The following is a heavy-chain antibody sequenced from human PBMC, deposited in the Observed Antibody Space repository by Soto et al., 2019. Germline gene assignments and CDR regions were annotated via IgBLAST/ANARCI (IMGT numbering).Heavy chain of an antibody. J-gene: IGHJ6*02. V-gene: IGHV1-69*01. CDR2: IIPIFGTA. CDR1: GGTFSSYA. Sequence: QVQLVQSGAEVKKPGSSVKVSCKASGGTFSSYAISWVRQAPGQGLEWMGGIIPIFGTANYAQKFQGRVTITADETRSTAYMELSSLRSEDTAVYYCARDDCSGGSCYPYYYYGMDVWGQGTTVTVSS. CDR3: ARDDCSGGSCYPYYYYGMDV. D-gene: IGHD2-15*01.